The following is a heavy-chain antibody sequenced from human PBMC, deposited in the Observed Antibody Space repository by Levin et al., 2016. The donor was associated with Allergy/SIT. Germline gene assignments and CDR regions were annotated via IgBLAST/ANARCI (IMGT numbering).Heavy chain of an antibody. Sequence: SVKVSCKASGGTFSSYAISWVRQAPGQGLEWMGGIIPIFGTANYAQKFQGRVTITADKSTSTAYMELSSLRSEDTAVYYCARGTIEGGSWQELDYWGQGTLVTVSS. D-gene: IGHD6-25*01. CDR1: GGTFSSYA. CDR2: IIPIFGTA. J-gene: IGHJ4*02. V-gene: IGHV1-69*06. CDR3: ARGTIEGGSWQELDY.